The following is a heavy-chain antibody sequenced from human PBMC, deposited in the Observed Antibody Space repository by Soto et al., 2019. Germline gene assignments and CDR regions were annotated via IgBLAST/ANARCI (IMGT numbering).Heavy chain of an antibody. V-gene: IGHV3-48*03. J-gene: IGHJ6*02. CDR1: GFTFSSYE. Sequence: GESLKISCAASGFTFSSYEMNWVRQAPGKGLEWVSYISSSGSTIYYADSVKGRFTISRDNAKNSLYLQMNSLRAEDTAVYYCARDHKGGYYYYGMDVWGQGTTVNVSS. CDR2: ISSSGSTI. CDR3: ARDHKGGYYYYGMDV.